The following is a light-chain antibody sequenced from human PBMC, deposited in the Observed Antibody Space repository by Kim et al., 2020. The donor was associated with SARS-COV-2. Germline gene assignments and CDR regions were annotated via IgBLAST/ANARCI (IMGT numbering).Light chain of an antibody. V-gene: IGLV10-54*01. J-gene: IGLJ3*02. Sequence: QAGLTQPPSVSKGLRQTATLTCTGNSNNIGNQGAVWLQHHQGHPPKLLSYRNNNRPSGISERLSASRSGHTASLTITGLQPEDEADYYCSAWDSSLGARVCGGGTKLTVL. CDR3: SAWDSSLGARV. CDR1: SNNIGNQG. CDR2: RNN.